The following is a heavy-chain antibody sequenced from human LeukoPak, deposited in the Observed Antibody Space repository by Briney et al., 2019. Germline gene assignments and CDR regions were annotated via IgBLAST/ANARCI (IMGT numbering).Heavy chain of an antibody. CDR2: IYPGDSDT. Sequence: PGESLEISCKGSGYSFTSYWIGWVRQMPGKGLEWMGIIYPGDSDTRYSLSFQGQVTISADKSISTAYLQWSSLKASDTAMYYCARRGIAAAGTNWFDPWGQGTLVTVSS. CDR3: ARRGIAAAGTNWFDP. D-gene: IGHD6-13*01. CDR1: GYSFTSYW. V-gene: IGHV5-51*03. J-gene: IGHJ5*02.